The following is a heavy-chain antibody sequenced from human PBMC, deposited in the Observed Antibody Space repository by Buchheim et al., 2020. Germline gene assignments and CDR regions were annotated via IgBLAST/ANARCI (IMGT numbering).Heavy chain of an antibody. CDR3: ATGQAFDI. J-gene: IGHJ3*02. Sequence: EVQLVESGGGLVKPGGSLRLSCAGSGFTFSNAWMNWVRQAPGKGLEWVVRIKSKPDRGTIDYAAPVKGRFTTSRDDSKKKVYLQMDSLKTEDTAVYYCATGQAFDIWGQG. CDR1: GFTFSNAW. CDR2: IKSKPDRGTI. V-gene: IGHV3-15*07.